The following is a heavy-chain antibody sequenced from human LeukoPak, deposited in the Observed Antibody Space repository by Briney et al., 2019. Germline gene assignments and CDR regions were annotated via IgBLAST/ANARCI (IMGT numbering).Heavy chain of an antibody. CDR1: GFTFSRCD. V-gene: IGHV3-30*02. D-gene: IGHD3-9*01. CDR3: AKDGSVLRYFDWLSTPDRAPNFDY. Sequence: GGSLRLSCAASGFTFSRCDMHWARQAPGKGLEWVAFVLYEGSLKYYADSVRGRVTISRDNSKNTLYLQMNSLRAEDTAVYYCAKDGSVLRYFDWLSTPDRAPNFDYWGRGTLVTVSS. CDR2: VLYEGSLK. J-gene: IGHJ4*02.